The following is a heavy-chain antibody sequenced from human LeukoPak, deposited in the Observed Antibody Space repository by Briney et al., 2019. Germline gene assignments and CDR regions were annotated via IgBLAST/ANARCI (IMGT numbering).Heavy chain of an antibody. D-gene: IGHD3-22*01. CDR3: ASLTYYYDSGGIGERADYYYYYMDV. CDR1: GGSISSYY. J-gene: IGHJ6*03. V-gene: IGHV4-59*01. Sequence: SETLSLTCAVSGGSISSYYWSWIRQPPGKGLEWIGYIYYSGSTNYNPSLKSRVTISLDTSKNQFSLKLSSVTAADTAVYYCASLTYYYDSGGIGERADYYYYYMDVWGKGTTVTVSS. CDR2: IYYSGST.